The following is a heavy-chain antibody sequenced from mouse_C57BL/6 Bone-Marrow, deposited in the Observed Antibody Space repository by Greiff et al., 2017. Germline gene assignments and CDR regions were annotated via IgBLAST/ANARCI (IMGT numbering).Heavy chain of an antibody. Sequence: EVQRVESGGGLVQPKGSLKLSCAASGFTFNTYAMHWVRQAPGKGLEWVARIRSKSSNYATYYADSVKDRFTISRDDSQSMLYLQMNNLKTEDTAMYYCVRSGLYYYGSSLFAYWGQGTLVTVSA. CDR1: GFTFNTYA. CDR3: VRSGLYYYGSSLFAY. J-gene: IGHJ3*01. CDR2: IRSKSSNYAT. D-gene: IGHD1-1*01. V-gene: IGHV10-3*01.